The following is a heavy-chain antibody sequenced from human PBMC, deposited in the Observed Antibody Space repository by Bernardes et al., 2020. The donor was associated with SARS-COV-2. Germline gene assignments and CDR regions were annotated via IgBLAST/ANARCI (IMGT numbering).Heavy chain of an antibody. D-gene: IGHD3-3*01. J-gene: IGHJ3*02. CDR3: AKGSNYEEDAFDI. CDR2: LNADGSST. CDR1: GFTFSRYW. V-gene: IGHV3-74*03. Sequence: GGSLRLSCAASGFTFSRYWMHWVRHAPGKSLVWVSRLNADGSSTMYADSVKGRFTISRDNAKNTLYLQMNSLRAEDTAVYYCAKGSNYEEDAFDIWGQGTMVTVSS.